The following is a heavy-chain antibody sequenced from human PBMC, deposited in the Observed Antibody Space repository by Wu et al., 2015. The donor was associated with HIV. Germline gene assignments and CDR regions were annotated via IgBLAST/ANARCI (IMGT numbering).Heavy chain of an antibody. V-gene: IGHV1-2*02. CDR3: AGYGRGYNWLYY. CDR2: INSKSGGT. Sequence: QVQLVQSGAEVKKPGASVKVSCKASGYTFTDYYIYWVRQAPGQGLEWMGWINSKSGGTNYAQDFQGRLTMTRDTSITTVYMELTRLKSDDTAVYYCAGYGRGYNWLYYWGQGTLVTVSS. J-gene: IGHJ4*02. CDR1: GYTFTDYY. D-gene: IGHD5-24*01.